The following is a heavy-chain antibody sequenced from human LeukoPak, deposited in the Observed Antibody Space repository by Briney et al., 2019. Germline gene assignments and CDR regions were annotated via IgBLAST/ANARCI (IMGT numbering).Heavy chain of an antibody. CDR3: ARPTPPKKVMEH. CDR1: GGSISSYY. CDR2: IYYSGST. D-gene: IGHD2-8*01. V-gene: IGHV4-59*01. Sequence: SETLSLTCTVSGGSISSYYWSWIRQPPGKGLEWIGYIYYSGSTNYNPSLKSRVTISVDTSKNQFSLKLSSVTAADTAVYYCARPTPPKKVMEHWGQGTLVTVSS. J-gene: IGHJ1*01.